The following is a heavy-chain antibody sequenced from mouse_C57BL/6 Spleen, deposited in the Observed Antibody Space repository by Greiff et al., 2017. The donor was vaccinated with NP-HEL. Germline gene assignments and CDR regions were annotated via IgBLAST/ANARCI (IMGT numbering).Heavy chain of an antibody. CDR1: GFTFSDYY. CDR2: INYDGSST. Sequence: EVKLVESEGGLVQPGSSMKLSCTASGFTFSDYYMAWVRQVPEKGLEWVANINYDGSSTYYLDSLKSRFIISRDNAKNILYLQMSSLKSEDTATYYCAREGDGYYYYAMDYWGQGTSVTVSS. J-gene: IGHJ4*01. CDR3: AREGDGYYYYAMDY. D-gene: IGHD2-3*01. V-gene: IGHV5-16*01.